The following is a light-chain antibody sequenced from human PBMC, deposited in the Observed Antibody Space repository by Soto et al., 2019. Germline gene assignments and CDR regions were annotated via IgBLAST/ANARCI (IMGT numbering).Light chain of an antibody. Sequence: DSQLTQAAAALSAYVGDRVTITCRASQSISSWLAWYQQKPGQAPKLLIYKASTLQSGVPSRFSGSGSGTEFTLAISSLQPDDSATYYCQQYNDNWTFGQGTKVDIK. CDR3: QQYNDNWT. J-gene: IGKJ1*01. V-gene: IGKV1-5*03. CDR1: QSISSW. CDR2: KAS.